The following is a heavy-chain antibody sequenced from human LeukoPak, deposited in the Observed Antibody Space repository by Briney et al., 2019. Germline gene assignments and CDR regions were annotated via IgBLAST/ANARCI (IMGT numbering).Heavy chain of an antibody. CDR3: ARHKEVGDYYYFDY. V-gene: IGHV1-46*01. D-gene: IGHD2/OR15-2a*01. J-gene: IGHJ4*02. Sequence: ASVTVSCKASGYTFTSYYMHWVRQPPGQGLEWMGIINPSGGSTSYTQKFQGRVTMTRDTSTTTVYMELSSLRSQDTAVYYCARHKEVGDYYYFDYWGQGTLVTVSS. CDR1: GYTFTSYY. CDR2: INPSGGST.